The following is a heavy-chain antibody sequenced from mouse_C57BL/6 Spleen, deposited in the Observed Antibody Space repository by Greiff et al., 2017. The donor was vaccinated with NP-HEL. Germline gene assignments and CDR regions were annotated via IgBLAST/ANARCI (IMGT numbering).Heavy chain of an antibody. CDR3: ARHSSLAY. Sequence: EVQLQQSGPELVKPGASVKIPCKASGYTFTDYNMDWVKQSHGKSLEWIGDINPNNGGTSYNQKFKGKATLTVDKSSSTAYMELRSLTSEYTAVYYCARHSSLAYWGQGTLVTVSA. CDR1: GYTFTDYN. J-gene: IGHJ3*01. CDR2: INPNNGGT. D-gene: IGHD3-1*01. V-gene: IGHV1-18*01.